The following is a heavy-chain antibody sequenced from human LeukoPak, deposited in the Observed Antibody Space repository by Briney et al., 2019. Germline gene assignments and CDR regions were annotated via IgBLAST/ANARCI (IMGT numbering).Heavy chain of an antibody. CDR3: ARLRGLSRSWYPLDY. J-gene: IGHJ4*02. D-gene: IGHD6-13*01. CDR2: IYYSGST. Sequence: PSETLSLTCTVSGGSISSYYWSWIRQPPGKGLEWIGYIYYSGSTNYNPSLKSRVTISVDTSKNQFSLKLSSVTAADTAVYYCARLRGLSRSWYPLDYWGQGTLVNVSS. V-gene: IGHV4-59*01. CDR1: GGSISSYY.